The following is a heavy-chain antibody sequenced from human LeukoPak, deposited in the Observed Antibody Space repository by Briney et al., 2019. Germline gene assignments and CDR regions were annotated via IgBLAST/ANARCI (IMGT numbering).Heavy chain of an antibody. CDR2: ISYDGSNK. D-gene: IGHD4-17*01. Sequence: GGSLRLSCAASGFTFSSYAMHWVRQAPGKGLEWVAVISYDGSNKYYADFVKGRFTICRDNSKNTLYLQMNSLRAEDTAVYYCARGGDYLDYWGQGNLGTVSS. CDR3: ARGGDYLDY. CDR1: GFTFSSYA. J-gene: IGHJ4*02. V-gene: IGHV3-30-3*01.